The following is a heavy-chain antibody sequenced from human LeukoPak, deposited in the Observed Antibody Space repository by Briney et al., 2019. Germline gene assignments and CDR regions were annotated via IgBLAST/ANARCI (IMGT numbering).Heavy chain of an antibody. J-gene: IGHJ3*02. CDR3: ARDFQRGDAFDI. Sequence: TGGSLRLSCAASGFTFSSYIMNWVRQAPGKGLEWVPSISSSSSYIYYADSVKGRFTISRDNAKNSLYLQMNSLRAEDTAVYYCARDFQRGDAFDIWGQGTMVTVSS. CDR1: GFTFSSYI. CDR2: ISSSSSYI. V-gene: IGHV3-21*01.